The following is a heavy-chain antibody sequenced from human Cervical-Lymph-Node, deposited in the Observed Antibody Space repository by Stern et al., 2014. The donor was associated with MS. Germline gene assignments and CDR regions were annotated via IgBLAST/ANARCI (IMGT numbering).Heavy chain of an antibody. Sequence: EMQLVESGGGLVKPGGSLRLSCAASGFTFSSYSMNWVRQAPGKGLEWVSSISSSSSYIYYADSVKGRFTISRDNAKNSLYLQMNSLRAEDTAVYYCASSFSSSWDFDYWGQGTLVTVSS. V-gene: IGHV3-21*01. CDR1: GFTFSSYS. CDR3: ASSFSSSWDFDY. J-gene: IGHJ4*02. CDR2: ISSSSSYI. D-gene: IGHD6-13*01.